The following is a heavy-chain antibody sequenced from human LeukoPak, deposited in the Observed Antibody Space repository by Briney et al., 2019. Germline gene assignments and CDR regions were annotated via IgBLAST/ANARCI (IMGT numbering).Heavy chain of an antibody. J-gene: IGHJ6*02. CDR3: ARGHYEMGV. CDR2: ISYDGSNK. CDR1: GFTFSSYG. V-gene: IGHV3-30*03. Sequence: PGRSLRLSCAASGFTFSSYGMHWVRQAPGKGLEWVAVISYDGSNKYYADSVKGRFTISRDNSKNTLYLQMNSLRAEDTAVYYCARGHYEMGVWGQGTTVIVSS.